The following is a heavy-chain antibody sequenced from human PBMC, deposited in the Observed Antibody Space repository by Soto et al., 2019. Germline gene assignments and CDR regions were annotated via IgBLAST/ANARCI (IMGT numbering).Heavy chain of an antibody. CDR2: IYPSDSDT. J-gene: IGHJ4*02. CDR3: ARGGVSTRTFDS. D-gene: IGHD3-3*01. CDR1: GYNFAGYS. V-gene: IGHV5-51*01. Sequence: PGESLKISCKGSGYNFAGYSIAWVRQMPGKGLELMGIIYPSDSDTRYRPSFQGQVTILADKSISSAYLQWSSPRASDTAMYYCARGGVSTRTFDSWGQGKPVTVSS.